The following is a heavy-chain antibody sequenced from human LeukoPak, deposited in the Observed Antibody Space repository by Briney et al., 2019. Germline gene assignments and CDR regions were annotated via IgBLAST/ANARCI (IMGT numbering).Heavy chain of an antibody. CDR3: ARDQVSYLSYYGMDV. V-gene: IGHV1-46*01. CDR2: INPSGGST. CDR1: GYTFTSYY. Sequence: ASVKVSCKASGYTFTSYYMHWVRQAPGQGLEWMGIINPSGGSTSYAQKFQGRVTMTRDTSTSTVYMELSSLRSEDTAVYYCARDQVSYLSYYGMDVWGQGTTVTVSS. J-gene: IGHJ6*02.